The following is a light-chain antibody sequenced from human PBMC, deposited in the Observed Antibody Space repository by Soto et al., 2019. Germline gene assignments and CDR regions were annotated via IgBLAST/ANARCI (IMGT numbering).Light chain of an antibody. CDR1: QSVLYSSNNKNY. CDR3: QQYYSTPLT. J-gene: IGKJ4*01. V-gene: IGKV4-1*01. CDR2: WAS. Sequence: DIVMTQSPDSLAVSLGERATINCKSSQSVLYSSNNKNYLVGYQQKPGQPPKLLIYWASTRESGVPDRFSGSGSGTDLALTISSLQAEDVAVYYCQQYYSTPLTFGGGTKVEIK.